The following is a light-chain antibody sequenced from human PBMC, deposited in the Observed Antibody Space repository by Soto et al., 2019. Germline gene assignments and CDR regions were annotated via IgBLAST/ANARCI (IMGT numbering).Light chain of an antibody. CDR3: QQRSNWPLT. J-gene: IGKJ4*01. Sequence: EIVLTQSPATLSLSPGERATLSCRASQSVSSYLAWYQQKPGQAPRLLIYDASNRATGIPARFSGSGSGTDFTLTISSLEPDAFAVYYCQQRSNWPLTFGGGTKVEIK. CDR2: DAS. V-gene: IGKV3-11*01. CDR1: QSVSSY.